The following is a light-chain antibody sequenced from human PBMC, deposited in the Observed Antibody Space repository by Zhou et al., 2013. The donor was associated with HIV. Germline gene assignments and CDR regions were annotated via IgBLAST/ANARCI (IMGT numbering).Light chain of an antibody. Sequence: EIVMTQSPATLSVSPGERATLSCRASQSISSNLAWYQQKPGQAPRLLIYGASTRATGVPARFSGSGPGTEFTLTISSLQSEDFAVYYCQQYNIWPGAFGQGTKLEIK. V-gene: IGKV3-15*01. CDR3: QQYNIWPGA. J-gene: IGKJ2*01. CDR1: QSISSN. CDR2: GAS.